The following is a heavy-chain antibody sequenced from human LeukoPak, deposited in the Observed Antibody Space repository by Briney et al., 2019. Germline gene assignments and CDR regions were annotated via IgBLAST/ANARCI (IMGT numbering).Heavy chain of an antibody. CDR1: GFTFDNFA. CDR2: ISYDGTTK. Sequence: GRSLRLSCAASGFTFDNFALHWVRQAPGKGLEWVALISYDGTTKFYADSVKGRFTISRDNAKKSLYLQMNSLRAEDTAVYYCAKEGAVVVPAAINWFDPWGQGTLVTVSS. V-gene: IGHV3-30-3*01. CDR3: AKEGAVVVPAAINWFDP. J-gene: IGHJ5*02. D-gene: IGHD2-2*01.